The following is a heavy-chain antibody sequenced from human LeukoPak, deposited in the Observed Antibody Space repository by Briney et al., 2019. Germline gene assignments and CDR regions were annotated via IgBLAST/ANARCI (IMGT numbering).Heavy chain of an antibody. CDR2: ILYDGSNK. V-gene: IGHV3-30*18. CDR3: AKSRSDDSSGYFGY. D-gene: IGHD3-22*01. J-gene: IGHJ4*02. CDR1: GFTFSTYG. Sequence: GRSLRLSCAASGFTFSTYGMHWVRQAPGKGLEWVAVILYDGSNKYYADSVKGRFTISRDDSKNTLYLQMNSLRAEDPAVYYCAKSRSDDSSGYFGYWGQGTLVTVSS.